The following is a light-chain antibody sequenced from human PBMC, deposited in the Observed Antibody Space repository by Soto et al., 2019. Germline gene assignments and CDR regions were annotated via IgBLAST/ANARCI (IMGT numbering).Light chain of an antibody. CDR1: RTNIGTNY. Sequence: QSVLTQPPSASGTPGQTVTISCSGSRTNIGTNYVYWYQQFPGTAPKLLIFANTKRPSGVPERFSASKSGTSASLAISGVRSEDEAEYFCSAWDDRLSVVFGGGTKLTVL. CDR3: SAWDDRLSVV. J-gene: IGLJ3*02. CDR2: ANT. V-gene: IGLV1-47*02.